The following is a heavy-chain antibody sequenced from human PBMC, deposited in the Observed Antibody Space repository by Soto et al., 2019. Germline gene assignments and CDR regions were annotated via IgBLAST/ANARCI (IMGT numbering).Heavy chain of an antibody. CDR2: IYYSGST. J-gene: IGHJ4*02. CDR3: TYGSGSYSYFDY. V-gene: IGHV4-59*01. CDR1: GGSISSYY. Sequence: SETLSLTCTVSGGSISSYYWCWIRQPPGKGLEWIGYIYYSGSTNYNPSLKRRVTISVDTSKNQFSLKLSSVTAADTAVYYCTYGSGSYSYFDYWGQGTLVTVSS. D-gene: IGHD3-10*01.